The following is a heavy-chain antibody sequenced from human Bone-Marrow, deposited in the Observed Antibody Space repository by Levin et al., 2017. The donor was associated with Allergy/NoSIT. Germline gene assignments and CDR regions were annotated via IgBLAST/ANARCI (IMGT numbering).Heavy chain of an antibody. CDR2: FFYSGTT. D-gene: IGHD3-10*01. CDR3: ASHMAFYGAGSLWFDP. J-gene: IGHJ5*02. CDR1: GPSSGFSF. Sequence: GSLRLSCTVSGPSSGFSFWGWIRQPPGKGLEWIGSFFYSGTTYYKSSLKGRVTIFGDTSKNQISLNLSSVTAADTAVYYCASHMAFYGAGSLWFDPWGQGTLVTVSS. V-gene: IGHV4-39*01.